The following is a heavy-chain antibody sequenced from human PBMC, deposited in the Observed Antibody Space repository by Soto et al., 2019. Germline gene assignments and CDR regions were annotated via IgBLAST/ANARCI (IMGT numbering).Heavy chain of an antibody. CDR1: GFDFKSYE. CDR2: IRANDESI. J-gene: IGHJ3*02. V-gene: IGHV3-48*03. CDR3: ARETLRDAIDI. Sequence: XVSLRLSFVASGFDFKSYEMNWVRQAPGKGLEWVSNIRANDESIYYADSVKGRVSVSRDNAKNSLFLEMNSLRVDDTAVYYCARETLRDAIDIWGQGTMVTVSS.